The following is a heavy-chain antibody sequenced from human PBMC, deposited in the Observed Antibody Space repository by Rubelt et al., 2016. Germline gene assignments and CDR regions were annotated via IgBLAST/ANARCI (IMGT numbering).Heavy chain of an antibody. CDR3: ATIAVAGYHPATVFDY. J-gene: IGHJ4*02. CDR1: GYTFTSYG. V-gene: IGHV1-18*01. Sequence: QVQLVQSGAEVKKPGASVKVSCKASGYTFTSYGISWVRQAPGQGLEWMGWISAYNGNTNYAQKCQGRVTITRDTSASTAYMELSSLRSEDTAVYYCATIAVAGYHPATVFDYWGQGTLVTVSS. CDR2: ISAYNGNT. D-gene: IGHD6-19*01.